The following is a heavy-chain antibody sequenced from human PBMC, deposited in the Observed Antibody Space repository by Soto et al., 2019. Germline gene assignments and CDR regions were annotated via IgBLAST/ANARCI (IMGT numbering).Heavy chain of an antibody. J-gene: IGHJ6*01. Sequence: VGSLRLSCASSGFTFSSYSMNWVREAPGKWLEWVSSISSSSSYIYYADSVKGRFTISRDNAKNSLYLQMNSLRAEDTAVYYCERPTLYCSSTSCYASYYYGMDVLGQGTRVIVSS. V-gene: IGHV3-21*01. CDR2: ISSSSSYI. CDR1: GFTFSSYS. CDR3: ERPTLYCSSTSCYASYYYGMDV. D-gene: IGHD2-2*01.